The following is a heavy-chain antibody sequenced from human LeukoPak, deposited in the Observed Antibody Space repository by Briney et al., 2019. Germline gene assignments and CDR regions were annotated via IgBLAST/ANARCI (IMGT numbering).Heavy chain of an antibody. Sequence: GESLKISCKGSGYKFTNYWIAWVRQMPGQGLEWLGIIYPRDSDTRYSPSFQGQVTISVDTSIDTAYLQWSSVRASDTAMYYCARSLGYYDVLTGYRGYDAFDIWGQGTMVTVSS. J-gene: IGHJ3*02. V-gene: IGHV5-51*01. CDR2: IYPRDSDT. D-gene: IGHD3-9*01. CDR3: ARSLGYYDVLTGYRGYDAFDI. CDR1: GYKFTNYW.